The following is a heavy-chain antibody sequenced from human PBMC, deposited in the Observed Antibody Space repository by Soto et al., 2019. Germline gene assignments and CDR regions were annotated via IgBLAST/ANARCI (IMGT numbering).Heavy chain of an antibody. V-gene: IGHV3-30-3*01. CDR3: ARDFCSCWTRDY. CDR1: GFTFSSYA. J-gene: IGHJ4*02. CDR2: ISYDGSNK. Sequence: QVQLVESGGGVVQPGRSLRLSCAASGFTFSSYALHWVRQAPGKGLEWVALISYDGSNKYYADSVKGRLTISRDNSKNTLYLQMTSLRAEDTAVYSCARDFCSCWTRDYWGQGTLVTVSS. D-gene: IGHD6-19*01.